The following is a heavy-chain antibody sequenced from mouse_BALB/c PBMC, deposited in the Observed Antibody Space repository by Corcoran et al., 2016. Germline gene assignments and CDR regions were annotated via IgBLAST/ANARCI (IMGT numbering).Heavy chain of an antibody. CDR2: INPNNGGT. V-gene: IGHV1-18*01. Sequence: EVQLQQYGPELVKPGAAVTISCKTSGYTFTESTMHGVKQSQGKSLERIGGINPNNGGTSYNQKSKGKATLTGDKSSSTAYMELRSLTSEDSAVYYCARGREYGRPFAYCGQGTLVTVSP. CDR3: ARGREYGRPFAY. J-gene: IGHJ3*01. D-gene: IGHD2-10*02. CDR1: GYTFTEST.